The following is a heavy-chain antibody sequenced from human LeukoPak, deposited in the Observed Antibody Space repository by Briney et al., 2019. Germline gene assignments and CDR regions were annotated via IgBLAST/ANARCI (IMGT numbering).Heavy chain of an antibody. D-gene: IGHD3-22*01. CDR2: INPNSGGT. J-gene: IGHJ3*02. Sequence: ASVKVSCKASGYTFTAYYMHWVRQAPGQGLEWMGWINPNSGGTNYAQKFQGRVTMTRDTSISTAYMELSRLRSDDTAVYYCARDYYDSSGFGAFDIWGHGTMVTVSS. CDR3: ARDYYDSSGFGAFDI. V-gene: IGHV1-2*02. CDR1: GYTFTAYY.